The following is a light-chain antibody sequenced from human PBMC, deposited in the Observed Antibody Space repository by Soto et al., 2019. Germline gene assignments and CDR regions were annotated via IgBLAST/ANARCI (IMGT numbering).Light chain of an antibody. CDR3: QQYYSYPLT. J-gene: IGKJ4*01. CDR1: RGISSY. V-gene: IGKV1-8*01. CDR2: AAS. Sequence: AIRMTQSPSSFSASTGDRVTITCRASRGISSYLAWYQQKPGKAPKLLIYAASTLQSGVPSRFSGSGSGTDFTLTISCLQSEDFATYYCQQYYSYPLTFGGGTKVDIK.